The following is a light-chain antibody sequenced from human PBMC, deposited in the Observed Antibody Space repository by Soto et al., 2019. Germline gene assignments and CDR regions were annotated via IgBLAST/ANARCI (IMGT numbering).Light chain of an antibody. CDR3: AAWDDSLGGWV. V-gene: IGLV1-47*01. J-gene: IGLJ2*01. CDR1: SSNIGSNY. CDR2: RNN. Sequence: QPVLTQSPSASGTPGQRVTISCSGSSSNIGSNYGFWYQQLPGTAPKLLIYRNNQRPSGVPDRFSGSKSGTSASLAISGLRSEDEADYYCAAWDDSLGGWVFGGGTKLTVL.